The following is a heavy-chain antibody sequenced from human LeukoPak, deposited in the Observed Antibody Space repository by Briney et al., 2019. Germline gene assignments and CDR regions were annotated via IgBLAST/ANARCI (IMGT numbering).Heavy chain of an antibody. D-gene: IGHD2-2*01. CDR1: GFTVSSNY. CDR3: AKDLPAAYFDY. CDR2: IYSGGST. Sequence: GGSLRLSCAASGFTVSSNYMSWVRQAPGKGLEWVSVIYSGGSTYYADSVKGRFTISRDNSKNTLYLQMNSLRAEDTAVHYCAKDLPAAYFDYWGQGTLVTVSS. J-gene: IGHJ4*02. V-gene: IGHV3-53*05.